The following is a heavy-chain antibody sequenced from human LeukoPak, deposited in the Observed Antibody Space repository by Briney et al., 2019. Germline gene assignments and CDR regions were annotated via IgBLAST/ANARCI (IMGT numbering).Heavy chain of an antibody. V-gene: IGHV3-23*01. CDR2: ISGGGRTT. D-gene: IGHD3-22*01. Sequence: SGGSLRLSCAASGLTFSNHARSWVRQAPGKGLQWVAVISGGGRTTEYEDFVKGRFNISRDNSKNTLSLQMNRLTVEDTAIYICAKNGVVKRYIDFWGQGTLVTVSS. CDR1: GLTFSNHA. CDR3: AKNGVVKRYIDF. J-gene: IGHJ4*02.